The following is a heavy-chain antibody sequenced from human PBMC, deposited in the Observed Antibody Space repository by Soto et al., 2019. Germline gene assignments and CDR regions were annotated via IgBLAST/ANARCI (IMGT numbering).Heavy chain of an antibody. V-gene: IGHV1-69*01. Sequence: HEHLVQSEAEVKKPWSSVKVSCKASGGLFSSYPISLLRQVPGQGLECMGGIIPVFQTSYYTQRFQGRVTITADESTNTAYMEMRRLRSEDTAIYYCARGGSGYIWFNEFWGQGTLVTVSS. J-gene: IGHJ4*02. CDR3: ARGGSGYIWFNEF. D-gene: IGHD3-22*01. CDR2: IIPVFQTS. CDR1: GGLFSSYP.